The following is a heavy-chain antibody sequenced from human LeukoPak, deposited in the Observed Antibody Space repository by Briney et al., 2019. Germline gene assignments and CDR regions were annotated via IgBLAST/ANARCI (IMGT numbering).Heavy chain of an antibody. Sequence: GGSLRLSCAASGFTFDDYGMNWVRQAPGKGLEWVSGINWNGGSTGYADSVKGRFTISRDNAKNSLYLQMNSLRAEDTALYHCARDHIVVASYYFDYWGQGTLVTVSS. D-gene: IGHD3-22*01. CDR3: ARDHIVVASYYFDY. CDR2: INWNGGST. J-gene: IGHJ4*02. CDR1: GFTFDDYG. V-gene: IGHV3-20*01.